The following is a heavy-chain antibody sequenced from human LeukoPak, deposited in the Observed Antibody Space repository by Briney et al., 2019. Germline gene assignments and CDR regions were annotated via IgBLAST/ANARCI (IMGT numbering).Heavy chain of an antibody. CDR1: GSSISGAYF. Sequence: SSETLSLTCTVSGSSISGAYFWGWIRQPPGKGLEWIGNIYHSGSTFYNPSLKSRVTISVDTSKNQFSLKLSSVTAADTAVYYCAGLHYGSGSNGYWGQGTLVTVSS. CDR2: IYHSGST. CDR3: AGLHYGSGSNGY. J-gene: IGHJ4*02. D-gene: IGHD3-10*01. V-gene: IGHV4-38-2*02.